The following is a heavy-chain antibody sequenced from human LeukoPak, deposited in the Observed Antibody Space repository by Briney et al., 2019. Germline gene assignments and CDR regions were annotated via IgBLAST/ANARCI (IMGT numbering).Heavy chain of an antibody. D-gene: IGHD3-10*01. CDR3: GTGLATLFDY. CDR2: ISSSSSYI. CDR1: GFTFSSYS. J-gene: IGHJ4*02. Sequence: KSGGSLRLSCAASGFTFSSYSMNWVRQAPGKGLEWVSSISSSSSYIYYADSVKGRFTISRDNAKNSLYLQMNSLRAEDTAVCYCGTGLATLFDYWGQGTLVTVSS. V-gene: IGHV3-21*01.